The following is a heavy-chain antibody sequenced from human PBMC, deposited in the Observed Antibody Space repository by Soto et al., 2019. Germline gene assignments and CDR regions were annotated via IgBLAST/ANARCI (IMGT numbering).Heavy chain of an antibody. CDR3: ARESRFLEWLSLNWFEP. Sequence: GGSLRLFCAASGFTFSSYSMNWVRQAPGKGLEWVSYISSSSSSTIYYADSVKGRFTISRDNAKNSLYLQMNSLRDEDTAVYYCARESRFLEWLSLNWFEPWGQGTLVTVSS. V-gene: IGHV3-48*02. CDR1: GFTFSSYS. CDR2: ISSSSSSTI. J-gene: IGHJ5*02. D-gene: IGHD3-3*01.